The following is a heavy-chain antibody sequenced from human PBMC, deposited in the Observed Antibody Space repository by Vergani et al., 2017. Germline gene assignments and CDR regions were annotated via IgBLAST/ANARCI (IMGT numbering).Heavy chain of an antibody. CDR1: GFTFNNYA. CDR3: ARDRVLRGDYYYYMDV. V-gene: IGHV3-30-3*01. J-gene: IGHJ6*03. Sequence: QVQLVESGGGVVQPGRSLSLSCAASGFTFNNYAIHWVRQAPGKGLEWVAVISYDGSNKYYADSVKGRFTISRDNSKNTLYLQMNSLRAEDTAVYYCARDRVLRGDYYYYMDVWGKGTTVTVSS. CDR2: ISYDGSNK. D-gene: IGHD2/OR15-2a*01.